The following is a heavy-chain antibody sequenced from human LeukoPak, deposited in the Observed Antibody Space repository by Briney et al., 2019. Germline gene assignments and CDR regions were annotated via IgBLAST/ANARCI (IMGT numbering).Heavy chain of an antibody. CDR2: ISSSSSYI. CDR3: ARVLCSSTSCYIWADYFDY. J-gene: IGHJ4*02. D-gene: IGHD2-2*02. V-gene: IGHV3-21*04. Sequence: GGSLRLSCAASGFTFSSYSMNWVRQAPGKGLEWVSSISSSSSYIYYADSVKGRFTISRDNSKNTLYLQMNSLRAEDTAVYYCARVLCSSTSCYIWADYFDYWGQGTLVTVSS. CDR1: GFTFSSYS.